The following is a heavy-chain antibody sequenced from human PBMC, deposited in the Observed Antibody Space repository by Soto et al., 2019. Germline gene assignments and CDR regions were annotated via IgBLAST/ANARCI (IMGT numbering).Heavy chain of an antibody. CDR2: IWYDGSNK. CDR1: GFTFSSYG. CDR3: AREAATGCFDY. V-gene: IGHV3-33*01. Sequence: VQLVESGGGVVQPGRSLRLSCAASGFTFSSYGMHWVRQAPGKGLEWVAVIWYDGSNKYYADSVKGRFTISRDNSKNTLYLQMNSLRAEDTAVYYCAREAATGCFDYWGQGTLVTVSS. J-gene: IGHJ4*02. D-gene: IGHD3-9*01.